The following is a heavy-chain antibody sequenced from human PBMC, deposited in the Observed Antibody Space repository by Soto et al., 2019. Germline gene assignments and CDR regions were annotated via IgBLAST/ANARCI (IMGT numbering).Heavy chain of an antibody. CDR3: VKTMGVPPPYSFDY. CDR2: ISGSGGST. Sequence: GGSLRLSCAVSGFTFSSSAMNWVRQAPGKGLEWVSVISGSGGSTYYADSVKGRFTISRDNSKNTVYLQMNSLRAEDTAVYYCVKTMGVPPPYSFDYWGQGTLVTVSS. J-gene: IGHJ4*02. CDR1: GFTFSSSA. D-gene: IGHD1-26*01. V-gene: IGHV3-23*01.